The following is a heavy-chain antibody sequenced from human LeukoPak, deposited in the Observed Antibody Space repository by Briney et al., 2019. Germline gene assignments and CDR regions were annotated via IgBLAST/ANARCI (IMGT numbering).Heavy chain of an antibody. J-gene: IGHJ6*03. Sequence: KVGASLQISCEGSGSSFTTYWIGWVRQRPGKGLEGMGIIYPGDSDTRYSPSFQGQVTISADKSISTAYLQWASLKASDTAMYYCARHYYGSGSMDVWGKGTTVTVSS. CDR2: IYPGDSDT. V-gene: IGHV5-51*01. D-gene: IGHD3-10*01. CDR3: ARHYYGSGSMDV. CDR1: GSSFTTYW.